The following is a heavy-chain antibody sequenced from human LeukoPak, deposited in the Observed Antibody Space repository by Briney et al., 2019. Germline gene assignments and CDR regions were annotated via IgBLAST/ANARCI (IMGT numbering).Heavy chain of an antibody. D-gene: IGHD6-19*01. CDR1: RFTFSSYV. CDR2: ISYDGSNK. CDR3: ARDHREQWLATEGFDY. Sequence: GGSLRLSCAASRFTFSSYVMSWVRQAPGKGLEWVAVISYDGSNKYYADSVKGRFTISRDNSKNTLYLQMNSLRAEDTAVYYCARDHREQWLATEGFDYWGQGTLVTVSS. J-gene: IGHJ4*02. V-gene: IGHV3-30-3*01.